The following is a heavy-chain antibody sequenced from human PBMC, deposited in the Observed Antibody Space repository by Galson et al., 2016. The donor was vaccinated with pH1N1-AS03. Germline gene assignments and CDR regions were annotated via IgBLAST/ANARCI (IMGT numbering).Heavy chain of an antibody. D-gene: IGHD2-21*02. Sequence: SLRLSCAASGFSFSASWMSWVRQAPGKGLEWVANIRQDGSEKYYVDSVEGRFTISRDNAKNSLYLQTNSLRDEDRAVYYCARESTGTEHIVVVTGRYGYYYMDVWGKGTTVTVSS. V-gene: IGHV3-7*03. CDR3: ARESTGTEHIVVVTGRYGYYYMDV. CDR1: GFSFSASW. J-gene: IGHJ6*03. CDR2: IRQDGSEK.